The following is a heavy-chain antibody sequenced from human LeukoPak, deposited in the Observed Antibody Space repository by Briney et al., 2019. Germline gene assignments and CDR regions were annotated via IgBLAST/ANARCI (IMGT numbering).Heavy chain of an antibody. V-gene: IGHV3-11*01. Sequence: GGSLRLSCAASGFTFSDYYMSWIRQAPGKGLEWVSYISSSGSTIYYADSVKGRFTISRDNAKNSLYLQMNSLRAEDTAVYYCARDPKTVRGVIISREGAYWGQGTLVTVSS. CDR2: ISSSGSTI. D-gene: IGHD3-10*01. J-gene: IGHJ4*02. CDR3: ARDPKTVRGVIISREGAY. CDR1: GFTFSDYY.